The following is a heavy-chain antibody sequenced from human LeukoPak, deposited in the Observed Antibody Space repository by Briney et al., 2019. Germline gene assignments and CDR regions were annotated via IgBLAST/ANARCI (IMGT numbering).Heavy chain of an antibody. CDR2: IYYSGST. D-gene: IGHD1-26*01. V-gene: IGHV4-31*11. CDR1: GGSISSGGYS. Sequence: ASETLSLTCAVSGGSISSGGYSWSWIRQPPGKGLEWIGYIYYSGSTYYNPSLKSRVTISVDTSKNQFSLKLSSVTAADTAVYYCARETVGATAAGHRVDAFDIWGQGTMVTVSS. J-gene: IGHJ3*02. CDR3: ARETVGATAAGHRVDAFDI.